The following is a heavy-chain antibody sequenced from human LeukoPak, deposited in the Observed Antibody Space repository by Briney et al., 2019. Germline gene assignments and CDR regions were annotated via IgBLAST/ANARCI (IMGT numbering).Heavy chain of an antibody. D-gene: IGHD3-22*01. V-gene: IGHV3-30*02. Sequence: PGGSLRLSCAASGFTFSSYGMHWVRQAPGKGLEWVAFIRYDGGNKYYADSVKGRFTISRDNSKNTLYLQMNSLRAEDTAVYYCAKGMQDYDSSGYPYYFDYWGQGTLVTVSS. J-gene: IGHJ4*02. CDR1: GFTFSSYG. CDR2: IRYDGGNK. CDR3: AKGMQDYDSSGYPYYFDY.